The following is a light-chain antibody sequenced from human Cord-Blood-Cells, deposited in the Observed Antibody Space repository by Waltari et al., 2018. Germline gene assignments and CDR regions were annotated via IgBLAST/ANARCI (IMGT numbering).Light chain of an antibody. CDR3: SSYAGSNKVV. J-gene: IGLJ2*01. V-gene: IGLV2-8*01. CDR1: SSDVGGYNY. CDR2: EVS. Sequence: QSALTQPPSASGSPGQSVTISCTGTSSDVGGYNYVPWYQQHPGKAPNLMIYEVSKRPSGVPDRFSGSKSGNTASLTVSGLQAEDEADYYCSSYAGSNKVVFGGGTKLTVL.